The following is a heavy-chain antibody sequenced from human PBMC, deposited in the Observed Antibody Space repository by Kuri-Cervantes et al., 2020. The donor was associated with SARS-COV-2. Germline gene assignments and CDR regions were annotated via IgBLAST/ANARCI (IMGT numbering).Heavy chain of an antibody. CDR3: ARSEAARVLRFLEWFVLRAFDI. J-gene: IGHJ3*02. D-gene: IGHD3-3*01. CDR2: ISSSSSTI. V-gene: IGHV3-48*01. CDR1: GFIFSSHS. Sequence: GGSLRLSCAASGFIFSSHSMNWVRQAPGKGLEWVSYISSSSSTIYYADSVKGRFTISRDNAKNSLYLQMNSLRAEDTAVYYCARSEAARVLRFLEWFVLRAFDIWGQGTMVTVSS.